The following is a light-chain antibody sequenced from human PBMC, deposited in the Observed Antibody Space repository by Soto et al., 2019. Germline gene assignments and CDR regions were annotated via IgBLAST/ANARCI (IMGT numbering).Light chain of an antibody. V-gene: IGLV2-23*01. CDR2: EGS. CDR1: SSDVGKYHF. CDR3: CLYGGML. Sequence: QSVLTQPASVSGSPGQSITISCTGTSSDVGKYHFLAWYQQHPGKVPKLMIYEGSKRPPEVSNRFSGSWSDNTASLTISGLQAEDEADYYCCLYGGMLFGGGTKLTVL. J-gene: IGLJ2*01.